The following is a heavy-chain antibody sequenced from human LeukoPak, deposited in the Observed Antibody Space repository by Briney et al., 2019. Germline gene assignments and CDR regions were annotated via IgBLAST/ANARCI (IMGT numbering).Heavy chain of an antibody. CDR1: GFTFSSYA. CDR3: ARVYYGSGSLHYYYYYMDV. CDR2: ISHSGVTT. Sequence: PGGSLRLSCAASGFTFSSYAMSWVRQAPGKGLEWVSAISHSGVTTYYADSVKGRFTISRDNSKNTLYLQMNSLRAEDTAVYYCARVYYGSGSLHYYYYYMDVWGKGTTVTISS. J-gene: IGHJ6*03. D-gene: IGHD3-10*01. V-gene: IGHV3-23*01.